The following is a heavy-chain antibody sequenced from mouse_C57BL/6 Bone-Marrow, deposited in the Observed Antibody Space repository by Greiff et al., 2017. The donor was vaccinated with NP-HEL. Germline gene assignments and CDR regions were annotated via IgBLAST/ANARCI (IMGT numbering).Heavy chain of an antibody. Sequence: VQLQQPGAELVKPGASVKWSCKASGYTLTSYGMHWGKQRPGQGLEWIGMIHPNSGSTNYNEKFKSKATLTVDKSSSTAYMQLSSLTSEDSAVYYCASHYGKDYWGQGTSVTVSS. CDR3: ASHYGKDY. CDR1: GYTLTSYG. CDR2: IHPNSGST. J-gene: IGHJ4*01. V-gene: IGHV1-64*01.